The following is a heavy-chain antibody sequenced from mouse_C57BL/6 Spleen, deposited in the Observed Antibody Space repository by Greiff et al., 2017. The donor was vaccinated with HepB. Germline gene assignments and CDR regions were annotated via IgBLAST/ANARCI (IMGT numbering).Heavy chain of an antibody. J-gene: IGHJ2*01. CDR1: GYSFTGYY. CDR2: INPSTGGT. Sequence: EVKLLESGPELVKPGASVKISCKASGYSFTGYYMNWVKQSPEKSLEWIGEINPSTGGTTYNQKFKAKATLTVDNSSSTAYMQLKSLTSEDSAVYYCARRRLWGNSFDYWGQGTTLTVSS. D-gene: IGHD6-1*01. V-gene: IGHV1-42*01. CDR3: ARRRLWGNSFDY.